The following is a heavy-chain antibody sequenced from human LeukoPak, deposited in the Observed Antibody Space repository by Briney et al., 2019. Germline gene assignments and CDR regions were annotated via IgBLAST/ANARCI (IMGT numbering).Heavy chain of an antibody. CDR3: ARVDYGGNSGLYNWFDP. J-gene: IGHJ5*02. CDR1: GGSISSSTYY. V-gene: IGHV4-39*01. Sequence: SETLSLTCTVSGGSISSSTYYWGWIRQPPGQGLEWSGSIYYRGSTYYNPSLKNRVTISVDTYKNQFSLKVSYVTAADTAVYDCARVDYGGNSGLYNWFDPWGQGTLVTVSS. D-gene: IGHD4-23*01. CDR2: IYYRGST.